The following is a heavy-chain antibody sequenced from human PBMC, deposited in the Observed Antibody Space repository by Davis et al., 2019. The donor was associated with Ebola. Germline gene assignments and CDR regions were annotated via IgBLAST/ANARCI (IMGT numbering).Heavy chain of an antibody. D-gene: IGHD2-15*01. CDR3: ARVGCSGGSCYRRVYYYGMDV. CDR2: IIPILGIA. CDR1: GGTFSSYA. J-gene: IGHJ6*02. Sequence: SVKVSCKASGGTFSSYAISWVRQAPGQGLEWMGRIIPILGIANYAQKFQGRVTLTADKSTSTAYMELSSLRSEDTAVYYCARVGCSGGSCYRRVYYYGMDVWGQGTTVTVSS. V-gene: IGHV1-69*04.